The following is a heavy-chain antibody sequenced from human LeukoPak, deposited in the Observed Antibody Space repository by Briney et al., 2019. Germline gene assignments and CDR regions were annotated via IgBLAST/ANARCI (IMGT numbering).Heavy chain of an antibody. D-gene: IGHD5-12*01. CDR3: AKEGGIKWLRSAIDY. J-gene: IGHJ4*02. Sequence: GGSLRLSCAASGFTFSSYAMNWVRQAPGKGLEWVSGIGGSGDSTYYADSVKGRFTISRDNSKNTLYLQMNSLRAEDTAVYYCAKEGGIKWLRSAIDYWGQGTLVTVSS. CDR2: IGGSGDST. V-gene: IGHV3-23*01. CDR1: GFTFSSYA.